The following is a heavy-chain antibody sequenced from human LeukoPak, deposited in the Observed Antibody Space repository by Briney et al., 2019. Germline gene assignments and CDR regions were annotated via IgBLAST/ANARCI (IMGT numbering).Heavy chain of an antibody. CDR1: GFTFSSYA. D-gene: IGHD5-18*01. CDR2: ISGSGGST. Sequence: GGSLRLSCAASGFTFSSYAMSWVRQAPGKGLEWVSAISGSGGSTYYADSVKGRFTISRDNSKNTLYLQMNSLRAEDTAVYYCAKVAGYSYGQYNWFDPWGQGTLVTVSS. V-gene: IGHV3-23*01. CDR3: AKVAGYSYGQYNWFDP. J-gene: IGHJ5*02.